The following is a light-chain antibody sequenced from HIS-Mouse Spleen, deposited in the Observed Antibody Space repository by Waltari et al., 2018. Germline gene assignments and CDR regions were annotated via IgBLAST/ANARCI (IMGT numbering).Light chain of an antibody. Sequence: SYELTQPPSVSVSPGQTARITCSGDALPKKYAYWYQQKSGQAPVLVIDEDSKRPSGIPGRFAGSSSGTMATLTISGAQVEDEADYYCYSTDSSGKHRVFGGGTKLTVL. V-gene: IGLV3-10*01. CDR1: ALPKKY. CDR3: YSTDSSGKHRV. J-gene: IGLJ2*01. CDR2: EDS.